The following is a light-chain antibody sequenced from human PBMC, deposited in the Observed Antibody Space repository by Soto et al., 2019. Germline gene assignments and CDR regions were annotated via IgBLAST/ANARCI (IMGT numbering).Light chain of an antibody. CDR3: HQYGSSTSYT. J-gene: IGKJ2*01. CDR2: VTS. CDR1: QSVSSSSY. Sequence: EIVLTQSPGTLSLSPGERATLSCRASQSVSSSSYLAWYQQKPGQAPRLLIYVTSSRATGIPDRFSGSGPGTDFTLSISRLEPEDVPVYDCHQYGSSTSYTFGQGPKLEIK. V-gene: IGKV3-20*01.